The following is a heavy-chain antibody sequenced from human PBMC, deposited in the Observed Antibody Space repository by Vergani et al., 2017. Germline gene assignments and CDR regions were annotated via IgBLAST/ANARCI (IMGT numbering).Heavy chain of an antibody. CDR3: AKDDGASLHDYLDS. J-gene: IGHJ4*02. Sequence: VQLVESGGGVVQPGGSLRLSCAASGFTFSDFSMSWVRQAPGKGLEWVAFIGSSGPYINYADSVKGRFIISRDNTNNSLFLQLRSLRAEDAAVYYCAKDDGASLHDYLDSWGQGTLVTVSS. V-gene: IGHV3-21*06. CDR1: GFTFSDFS. D-gene: IGHD4-17*01. CDR2: IGSSGPYI.